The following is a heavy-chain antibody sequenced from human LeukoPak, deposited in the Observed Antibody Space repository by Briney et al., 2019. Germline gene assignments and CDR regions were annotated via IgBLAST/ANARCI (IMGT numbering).Heavy chain of an antibody. CDR2: IYYSGST. V-gene: IGHV4-59*08. J-gene: IGHJ3*02. Sequence: PSETLSLTCTVSGGSISSYHWSWIRQPPGKGLEWIGFIYYSGSTNYSPSLKSRVTISVDTSKNQFSLKLTSVTAADTAVYYCARHGNGAFDIWGQGTMVTVSS. CDR1: GGSISSYH. D-gene: IGHD1-1*01. CDR3: ARHGNGAFDI.